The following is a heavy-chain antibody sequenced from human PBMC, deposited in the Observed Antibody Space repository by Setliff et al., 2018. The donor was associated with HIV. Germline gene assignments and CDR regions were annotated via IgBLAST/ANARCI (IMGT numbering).Heavy chain of an antibody. J-gene: IGHJ4*02. D-gene: IGHD3-3*01. CDR1: GGSFSGYC. CDR3: ARMRRTFYYFDY. CDR2: INHSGST. V-gene: IGHV4-34*01. Sequence: SETLSLTCAVYGGSFSGYCWSWIRQPPGKGLEWIGEINHSGSTNYNPSLKSRVTMSVATSKNQFSLKLSSVTAADTAVYYCARMRRTFYYFDYWGQGTRVTVSS.